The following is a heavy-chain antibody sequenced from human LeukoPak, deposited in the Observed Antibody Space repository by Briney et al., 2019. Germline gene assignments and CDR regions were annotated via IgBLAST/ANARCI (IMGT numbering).Heavy chain of an antibody. CDR3: ARTSSGWYPGPYYYYGMDV. D-gene: IGHD6-19*01. J-gene: IGHJ6*02. CDR1: GYTFTSYD. Sequence: ASVKVSYKASGYTFTSYDINWVRQATGQGLEWMGWMNPNSGNTGYAQKFQGRVTMTRNTSISTAYMELSSLRSEDTAVYYCARTSSGWYPGPYYYYGMDVWGQGTTVTVSS. V-gene: IGHV1-8*01. CDR2: MNPNSGNT.